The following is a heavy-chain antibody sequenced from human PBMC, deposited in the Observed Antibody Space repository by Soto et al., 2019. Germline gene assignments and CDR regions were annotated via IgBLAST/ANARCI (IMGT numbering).Heavy chain of an antibody. V-gene: IGHV3-23*01. CDR3: ATPLYSSSNYYYYGMDV. CDR1: GFTFSSYA. CDR2: ISGSGDST. J-gene: IGHJ6*02. D-gene: IGHD6-6*01. Sequence: VQLLESGGGLVQPGGSLRLSCAASGFTFSSYAMSWVRQAPGKGLEWVSTISGSGDSTYYADSVKGRFTISRDNSKNTLYLQMNSLRAEDTAVYYCATPLYSSSNYYYYGMDVWGQGTTVTVSS.